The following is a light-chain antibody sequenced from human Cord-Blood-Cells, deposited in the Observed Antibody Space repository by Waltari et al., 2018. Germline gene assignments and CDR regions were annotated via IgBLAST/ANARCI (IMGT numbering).Light chain of an antibody. V-gene: IGKV1-39*01. Sequence: DIQMTQSPSSLSASVGDRVTITCRASQSISSYLNWYQQKPGKAPKLLIYAASSLQSGVPSRFIGSGSGTDYTLTMSRLQPEDFATDYCQQSYSTPYSFGQGTKLEIK. CDR2: AAS. CDR3: QQSYSTPYS. J-gene: IGKJ2*03. CDR1: QSISSY.